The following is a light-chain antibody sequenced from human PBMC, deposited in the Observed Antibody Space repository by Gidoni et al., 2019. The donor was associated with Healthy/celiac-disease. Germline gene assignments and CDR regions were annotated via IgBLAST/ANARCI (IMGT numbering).Light chain of an antibody. Sequence: EIVLTQSPGTLSLSPGERATLSCRASQSVSSSYLAWYQQKPGQAPRLLIYGASSRATGIPDRFSGSGSGTDFTLTISRLEPEDFAEYYCQQYAETFGQGTKLEIK. CDR1: QSVSSSY. J-gene: IGKJ2*01. V-gene: IGKV3-20*01. CDR3: QQYAET. CDR2: GAS.